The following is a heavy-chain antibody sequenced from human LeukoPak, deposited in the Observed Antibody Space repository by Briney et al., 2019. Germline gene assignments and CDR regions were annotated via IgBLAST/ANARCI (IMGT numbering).Heavy chain of an antibody. V-gene: IGHV3-7*01. D-gene: IGHD6-13*01. CDR2: INRDGSEK. CDR3: ARDDGGRYSAGWYDAFDI. J-gene: IGHJ3*02. CDR1: AFTLSGYW. Sequence: PGGSLRLTCAASAFTLSGYWMTWVRQAPGKGLEWAANINRDGSEKHYVDSVKGRFTISRDNARNSLFLQMDSLRAEDTALYFCARDDGGRYSAGWYDAFDIWGPGTMVTVSS.